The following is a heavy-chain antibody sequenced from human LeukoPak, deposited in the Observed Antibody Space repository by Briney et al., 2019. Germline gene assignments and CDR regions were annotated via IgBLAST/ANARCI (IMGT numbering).Heavy chain of an antibody. Sequence: PSETLSLTCAVSGGSISSGDYSWSWIRQPPGKGPEWMGYIFHTGSTYYNPSLKSRVTISLDMSTNQFSLRLSSVTAADTAVYYCAREDTGGLTVTTLTPHYFDYWGQGTLVTVSS. CDR3: AREDTGGLTVTTLTPHYFDY. J-gene: IGHJ4*02. CDR1: GGSISSGDYS. D-gene: IGHD4-11*01. CDR2: IFHTGST. V-gene: IGHV4-30-2*01.